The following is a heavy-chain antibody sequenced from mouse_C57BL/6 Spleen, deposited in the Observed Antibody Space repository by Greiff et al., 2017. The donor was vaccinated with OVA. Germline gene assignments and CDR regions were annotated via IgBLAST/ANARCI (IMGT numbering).Heavy chain of an antibody. CDR1: GFTFSDYG. J-gene: IGHJ4*01. Sequence: EVNVVESGGGLVKPGGSLKLSCAASGFTFSDYGMHWVRQAPEKGLEWVAYISSGSSTIYYADTVKGRFTISRDNAKNTLFLQMTSLRSEDTAMYYCAKGALYGTSMDYWGQGTSVTVSS. CDR3: AKGALYGTSMDY. CDR2: ISSGSSTI. D-gene: IGHD1-1*01. V-gene: IGHV5-17*01.